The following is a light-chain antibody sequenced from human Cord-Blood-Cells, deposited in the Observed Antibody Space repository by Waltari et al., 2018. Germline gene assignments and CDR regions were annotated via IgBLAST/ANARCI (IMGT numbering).Light chain of an antibody. CDR1: QSVSSY. V-gene: IGKV3-11*01. CDR2: DAS. CDR3: QQRSNWPPT. J-gene: IGKJ1*01. Sequence: EIVLTQSPATLSLSPGERATLSCRASQSVSSYLAWYQQKPGQAPRLLIYDASNRATGIPARFSGSGSGTDFTLTISSLEPEGCAVYYCQQRSNWPPTFGQGTKVEIK.